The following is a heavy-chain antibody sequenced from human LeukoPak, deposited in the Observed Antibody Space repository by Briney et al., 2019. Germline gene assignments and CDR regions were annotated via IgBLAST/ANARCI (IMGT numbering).Heavy chain of an antibody. Sequence: PSETLSLTCTVSGGSISSGDYYLSWIRQPPGKGLEWIGYIYYSGSTYYNPSLKSRVTISVDTSKNQFSLKLSSVTAADTAVYYCAREYQLPTGSWFDPWGQGTLVTVSS. V-gene: IGHV4-30-4*01. D-gene: IGHD2-2*01. CDR2: IYYSGST. CDR1: GGSISSGDYY. J-gene: IGHJ5*02. CDR3: AREYQLPTGSWFDP.